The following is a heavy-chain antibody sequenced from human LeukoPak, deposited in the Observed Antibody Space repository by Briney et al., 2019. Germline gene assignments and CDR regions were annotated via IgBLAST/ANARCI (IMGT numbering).Heavy chain of an antibody. V-gene: IGHV3-30*02. CDR1: GFTFSNYG. Sequence: RGSLRLSCAASGFTFSNYGMHWVRQAPGKGLDWVAAIWPDGINQDYADSVRGRFTISRDNSKNILYLQMTSLGAEDTAVYYCAKDKSYNYNYMDVWGKGTTVTVSS. J-gene: IGHJ6*03. CDR2: IWPDGINQ. CDR3: AKDKSYNYNYMDV.